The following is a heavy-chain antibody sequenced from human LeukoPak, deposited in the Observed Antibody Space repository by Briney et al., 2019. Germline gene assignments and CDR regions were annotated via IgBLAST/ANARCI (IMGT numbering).Heavy chain of an antibody. V-gene: IGHV3-30*02. CDR3: AKTSTYGGNQDFDY. CDR1: GFTFSSYG. CDR2: IRSDGSND. J-gene: IGHJ4*02. Sequence: GGSLRLSCAASGFTFSSYGMHWVRQTPGKGLEWVAFIRSDGSNDYYADSVKGRFTISRDNSKNTLYLQMNSLRAEDTAVYYCAKTSTYGGNQDFDYWGQGTLDTVSS. D-gene: IGHD4-23*01.